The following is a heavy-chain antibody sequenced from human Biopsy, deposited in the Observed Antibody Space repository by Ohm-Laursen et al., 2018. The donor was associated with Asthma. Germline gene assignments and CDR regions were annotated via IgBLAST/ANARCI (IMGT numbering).Heavy chain of an antibody. CDR2: THHSGYT. CDR3: ARGSSSRLSQWELLVSGGKRAHSYYGMDV. Sequence: SDTLSLTCAVYGGSFSSNYWSWIRQTPGKGREWLGDTHHSGYTNYNPSLSTRLTLSVDTSKNQFSLRLTSVTAADTAVYYCARGSSSRLSQWELLVSGGKRAHSYYGMDVWGQGTTVTVSS. V-gene: IGHV4-34*01. D-gene: IGHD1-26*01. CDR1: GGSFSSNY. J-gene: IGHJ6*02.